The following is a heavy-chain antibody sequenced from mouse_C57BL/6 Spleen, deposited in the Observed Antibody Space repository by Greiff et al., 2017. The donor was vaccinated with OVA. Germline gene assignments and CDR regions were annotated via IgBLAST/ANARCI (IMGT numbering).Heavy chain of an antibody. Sequence: QVQLQQSGAELARPGASVKLSCKASGYTFTSYGISWVKQRTGQGLEWIGEIYPRSGNTYYNEKFKGKATLTADKSSSTAYMELRSLTSEDSAVYFCASFITTVVATSNWYFDVWGTGTTVTVSS. V-gene: IGHV1-81*01. CDR3: ASFITTVVATSNWYFDV. CDR2: IYPRSGNT. CDR1: GYTFTSYG. J-gene: IGHJ1*03. D-gene: IGHD1-1*01.